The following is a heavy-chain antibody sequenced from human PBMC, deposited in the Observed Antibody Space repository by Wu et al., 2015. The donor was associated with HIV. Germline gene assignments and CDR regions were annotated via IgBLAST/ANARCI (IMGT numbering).Heavy chain of an antibody. D-gene: IGHD3-22*01. CDR2: INPRSDST. J-gene: IGHJ4*02. V-gene: IGHV1-46*01. Sequence: QIQLVQSRAAVKKPGASVKVSCTTFGYTFINNFLHWVRQAPGQVPEWMGMINPRSDSTTYAQPFEGRLVVTRDTSKNTMYMXLSSLTSEDTATYYCARERVDYDSAGYRAHRGYLFDYVGPRERWSSSP. CDR3: ARERVDYDSAGYRAHRGYLFDY. CDR1: GYTFINNF.